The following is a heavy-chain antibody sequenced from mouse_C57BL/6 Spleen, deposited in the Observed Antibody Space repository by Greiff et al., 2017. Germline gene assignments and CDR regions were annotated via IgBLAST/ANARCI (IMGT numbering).Heavy chain of an antibody. CDR1: GFSLSTFGMG. CDR2: IWWDDDK. CDR3: ARMRYYGSNRYWYFDV. D-gene: IGHD1-1*01. J-gene: IGHJ1*03. Sequence: QVTLKVSGPGILQPSQTLSLTCSFSGFSLSTFGMGVGWIRQPSGKGLEWLAHIWWDDDKYYNPALKSRLTISKDTSKNQVFLKIANVDTADTATYYCARMRYYGSNRYWYFDVWGTGTTVTVSS. V-gene: IGHV8-8*01.